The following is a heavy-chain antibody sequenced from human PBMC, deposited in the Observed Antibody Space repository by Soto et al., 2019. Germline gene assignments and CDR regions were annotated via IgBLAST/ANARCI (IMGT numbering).Heavy chain of an antibody. J-gene: IGHJ6*02. Sequence: SLILSCGASGFTFSTYSINWVRQAPGKGLEWVSSISSRSDIYYADSVKGRFTISRDNAKNSVSLQMNSLRAEDTAVYYCAREYTAWPLAYGLDVWGQGTTVTVSS. CDR3: AREYTAWPLAYGLDV. CDR1: GFTFSTYS. CDR2: ISSRSDI. V-gene: IGHV3-21*01. D-gene: IGHD2-2*02.